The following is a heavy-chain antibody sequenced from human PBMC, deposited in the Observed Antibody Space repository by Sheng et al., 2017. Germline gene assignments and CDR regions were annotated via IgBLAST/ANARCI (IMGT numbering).Heavy chain of an antibody. D-gene: IGHD6-13*01. V-gene: IGHV4-38-2*01. CDR1: GYSISSGYY. CDR2: IYHSGST. CDR3: ARTPLQLVEFDY. J-gene: IGHJ4*02. Sequence: QVQLQESGPGLVKPSETLSLTCAVSGYSISSGYYWGWIRQPPGKGLEWIGSIYHSGSTYYNPSLKSRVTISVDTSKNQFSLKLSSVTAADTAVYYCARTPLQLVEFDYWGQGTLVTVSS.